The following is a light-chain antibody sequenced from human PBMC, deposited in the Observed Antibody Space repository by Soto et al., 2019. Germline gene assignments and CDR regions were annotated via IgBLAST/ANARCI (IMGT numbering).Light chain of an antibody. CDR1: QSISSW. V-gene: IGKV1-5*01. J-gene: IGKJ4*01. CDR3: QQYNSY. CDR2: DDS. Sequence: DIQMTQSPSTLSASVGDRVTITCRASQSISSWLAWYQQKPGKAPKLLIYDDSSLESGVPSRFSGSGSGTEFTLTISSLQPDDFATYYRQQYNSYFGGGTKVEIK.